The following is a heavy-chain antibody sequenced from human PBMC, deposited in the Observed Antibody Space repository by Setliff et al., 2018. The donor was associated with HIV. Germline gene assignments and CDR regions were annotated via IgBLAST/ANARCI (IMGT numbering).Heavy chain of an antibody. Sequence: ASVKVSCKASGYIFTGHYMHWVRQAPGQGLEWMGWINPNSDGTNYAPKFQGRVTMTRDTSINTDYMDLSGLRSDDTAIYYCARDGPGAAHFDYWGQGTLVTAPQ. V-gene: IGHV1-2*02. CDR1: GYIFTGHY. J-gene: IGHJ4*02. D-gene: IGHD3-10*01. CDR3: ARDGPGAAHFDY. CDR2: INPNSDGT.